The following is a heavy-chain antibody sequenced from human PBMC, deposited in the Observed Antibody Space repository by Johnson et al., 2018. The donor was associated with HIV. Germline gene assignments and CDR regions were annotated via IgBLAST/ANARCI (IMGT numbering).Heavy chain of an antibody. Sequence: QVQLVESGGGLVKPGGSLRLSCAASGFTFSDYYMSWIRQAPGKGLEWVSYISNSASIPNSDRTINYSDTVQGRLTISRDNAKNSVFLQMNSLRVEDTAIYYCARQPDNFWSSDAFDIWGQGTMVTVSS. CDR3: ARQPDNFWSSDAFDI. CDR2: ISNSASIPNSDRTI. D-gene: IGHD3-3*01. J-gene: IGHJ3*02. CDR1: GFTFSDYY. V-gene: IGHV3-11*04.